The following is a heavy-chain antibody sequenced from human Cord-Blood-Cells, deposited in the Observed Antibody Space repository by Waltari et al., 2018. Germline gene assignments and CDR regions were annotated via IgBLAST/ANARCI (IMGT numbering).Heavy chain of an antibody. J-gene: IGHJ3*02. Sequence: QVPLVQSGAEVKKPGAPVKVSCKVSGYTLTELAMHRVREAAAQGLEWMGGFDPEDGETIYAQKFQGRVTMTEDTSTDTAYMELSSLRSEDTAVYYCATGLVRYCGGDCYSAFDIWGQGTMVTVSS. D-gene: IGHD2-21*02. CDR1: GYTLTELA. CDR3: ATGLVRYCGGDCYSAFDI. CDR2: FDPEDGET. V-gene: IGHV1-24*01.